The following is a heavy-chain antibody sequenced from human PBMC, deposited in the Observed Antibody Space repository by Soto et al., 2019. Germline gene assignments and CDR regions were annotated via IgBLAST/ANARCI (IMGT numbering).Heavy chain of an antibody. CDR1: GFRYEQYV. CDR2: VSPTGDTV. Sequence: VPVVASGGGLVQLGRSLRLSCAVSGFRYEQYVMHWVRRAPGKGLECVSTVSPTGDTVAYADSVEGRFTVSRDNAKNSIYLQMNSLKGDDTAFYYCLKDAPNGSIDDWGQGTLVTVSS. V-gene: IGHV3-9*01. J-gene: IGHJ4*02. CDR3: LKDAPNGSIDD. D-gene: IGHD3-10*01.